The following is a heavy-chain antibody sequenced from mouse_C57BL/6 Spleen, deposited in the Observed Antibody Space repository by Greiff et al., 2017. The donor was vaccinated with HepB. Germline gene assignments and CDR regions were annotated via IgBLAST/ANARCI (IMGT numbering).Heavy chain of an antibody. J-gene: IGHJ2*01. CDR1: GFTFSSYG. CDR2: ISSGGSYT. D-gene: IGHD2-4*01. Sequence: EVQVVESGGDLVKPGGSLKLSCAASGFTFSSYGMSWVRQTPDKRLEWVATISSGGSYTYYPDSVKGRFTISRDNAKNTLYLQMSSLKSEDTAMYYCARRGIYYDYLDYWGQGTTLTVSS. CDR3: ARRGIYYDYLDY. V-gene: IGHV5-6*01.